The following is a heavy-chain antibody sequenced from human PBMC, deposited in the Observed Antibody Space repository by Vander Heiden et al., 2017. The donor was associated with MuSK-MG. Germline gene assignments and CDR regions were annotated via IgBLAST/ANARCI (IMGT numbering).Heavy chain of an antibody. J-gene: IGHJ5*02. CDR1: GGSFSGSSHY. CDR2: IYYSGST. CDR3: ARHTYYDFGSGYYGRFDP. D-gene: IGHD3-3*01. Sequence: QLQLQESGPGLVKPSETLSLSCNVHGGSFSGSSHYWGWIRQPPGKGLEWIGSIYYSGSTHYKPSLKSRVTISVETSKNQFSVNLTSVTDADTDMYYCARHTYYDFGSGYYGRFDPWGQVTQVPVS. V-gene: IGHV4-39*01.